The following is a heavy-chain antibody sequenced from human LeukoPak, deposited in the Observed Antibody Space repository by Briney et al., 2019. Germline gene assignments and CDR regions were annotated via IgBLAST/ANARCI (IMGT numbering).Heavy chain of an antibody. Sequence: ASVKVSCKASGYTFTSYYMDWVRQAPGQGVEWMGLINPICGATNYAQKFQRRVTMSRDTSISTAYMELSRLRSDDTAVYYCARGNYDSSGWYYFDYWGQGTLVTVSS. V-gene: IGHV1-2*02. D-gene: IGHD3-22*01. CDR3: ARGNYDSSGWYYFDY. CDR2: INPICGAT. CDR1: GYTFTSYY. J-gene: IGHJ4*02.